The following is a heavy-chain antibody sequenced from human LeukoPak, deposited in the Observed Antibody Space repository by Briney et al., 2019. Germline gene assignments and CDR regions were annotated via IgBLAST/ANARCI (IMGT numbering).Heavy chain of an antibody. CDR3: ATSYDILTGFDY. J-gene: IGHJ4*02. Sequence: PGGSLRLSCAASGFTFSSYAMSWVRQAPGKGLEWVSAISGSGGSTYYADSVKGRFTISRDNSKNTLYLQMNSLRAEDTDVYYCATSYDILTGFDYWGQGTLVTVSS. CDR2: ISGSGGST. V-gene: IGHV3-23*01. CDR1: GFTFSSYA. D-gene: IGHD3-9*01.